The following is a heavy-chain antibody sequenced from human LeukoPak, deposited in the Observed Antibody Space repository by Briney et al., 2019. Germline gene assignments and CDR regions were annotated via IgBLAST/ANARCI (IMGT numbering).Heavy chain of an antibody. CDR1: GGSISSSNYY. CDR2: IYYSGST. V-gene: IGHV4-61*05. D-gene: IGHD6-13*01. J-gene: IGHJ4*02. Sequence: PSETLSLTCTASGGSISSSNYYWGWIRQPPGKGLEWIGYIYYSGSTNYNPSLKSRVTISVDTSKNQFSLKLSSVTAADTAVYYCARHFTGSWYFDYWGQGTLVTVSS. CDR3: ARHFTGSWYFDY.